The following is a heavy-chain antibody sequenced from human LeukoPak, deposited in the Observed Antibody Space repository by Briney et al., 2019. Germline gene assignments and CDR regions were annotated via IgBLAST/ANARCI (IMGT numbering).Heavy chain of an antibody. CDR2: ISSSSSYI. D-gene: IGHD3-3*01. Sequence: GGSLRLSCAASGFTFSSYSMNWVRQAPGEGLEWVSSISSSSSYIYYADSVKGRFTISRDNAKNSLYLQMNSLRAEDTAVYYCARASGFGVVIIYNWFDPWGQGTLVTVSS. V-gene: IGHV3-21*01. CDR1: GFTFSSYS. CDR3: ARASGFGVVIIYNWFDP. J-gene: IGHJ5*02.